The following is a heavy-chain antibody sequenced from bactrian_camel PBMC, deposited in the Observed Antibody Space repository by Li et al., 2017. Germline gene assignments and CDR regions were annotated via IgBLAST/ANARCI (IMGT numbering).Heavy chain of an antibody. Sequence: VESGGGSVQPGGSLRLSCGASGHTYSSNCMGWFRQAPGKDRTWVARIDTRGPGTVYADSVKGRFTISQDSAKNTMYLQMDSLKPEDAAMYYCALGRWNLRPLDDREYNVWGQGTQ. CDR3: ALGRWNLRPLDDREYNV. CDR2: IDTRGPGT. V-gene: IGHV3S31*01. CDR1: GHTYSSNC. D-gene: IGHD1*01. J-gene: IGHJ4*01.